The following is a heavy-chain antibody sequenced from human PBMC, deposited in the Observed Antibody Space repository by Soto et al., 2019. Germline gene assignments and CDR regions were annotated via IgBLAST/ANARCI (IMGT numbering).Heavy chain of an antibody. V-gene: IGHV3-15*01. CDR2: IKSKADGGTT. CDR1: GSSGFTFNNAW. CDR3: RGRYCSASGSGCYWPY. D-gene: IGHD6-19*01. Sequence: GGSLRLSCTASGSSGFTFNNAWMSWVRQAPGKGLEWIGHIKSKADGGTTVYSPPVKGRFTISRDDSAATVYLQMNSLKTEDAAVYYCRGRYCSASGSGCYWPYWGQGTLVTVSS. J-gene: IGHJ4*02.